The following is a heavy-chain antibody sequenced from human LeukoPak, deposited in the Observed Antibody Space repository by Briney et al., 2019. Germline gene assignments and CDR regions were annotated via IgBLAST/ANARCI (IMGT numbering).Heavy chain of an antibody. Sequence: SETLSLTCAVYGGSFSGYYWSWIRQPPGKGLEWIGEINHSGSTNYNPSLKSRVTISVDTSKNQFSLKLSSVTAADTAVYYCARDLYDSSDHDAFDIRGQGTMVTVSS. V-gene: IGHV4-34*01. CDR3: ARDLYDSSDHDAFDI. CDR2: INHSGST. J-gene: IGHJ3*02. CDR1: GGSFSGYY. D-gene: IGHD3-22*01.